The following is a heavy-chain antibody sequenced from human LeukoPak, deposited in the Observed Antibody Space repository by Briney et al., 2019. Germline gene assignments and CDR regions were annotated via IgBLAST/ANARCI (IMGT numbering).Heavy chain of an antibody. D-gene: IGHD2-2*02. Sequence: SQTLSLTCTVSGGSISSGGYYWSWTRQHPGKGLEWIGYIYYSGSTYYNPSLKSRVTISVDTSKNQFSLKLSSVTAADTAVYYCARVGVPAAIIYYFDYWGQGTLVTVSS. J-gene: IGHJ4*02. CDR2: IYYSGST. CDR3: ARVGVPAAIIYYFDY. CDR1: GGSISSGGYY. V-gene: IGHV4-31*03.